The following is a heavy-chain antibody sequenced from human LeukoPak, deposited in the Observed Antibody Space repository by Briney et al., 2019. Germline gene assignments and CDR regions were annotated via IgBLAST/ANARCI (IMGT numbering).Heavy chain of an antibody. CDR1: GFTFSSYW. D-gene: IGHD5-18*01. V-gene: IGHV3-7*01. CDR2: IKQDGSEK. Sequence: GGSLRLSCAASGFTFSSYWMSWVRQAPGKGLEWVANIKQDGSEKYYVDSVKGRFTISRDNAKNSLYLQMNSLRAEDTAVYYCARDRGGSYGTIMEYWGQGTLVTVSS. J-gene: IGHJ4*02. CDR3: ARDRGGSYGTIMEY.